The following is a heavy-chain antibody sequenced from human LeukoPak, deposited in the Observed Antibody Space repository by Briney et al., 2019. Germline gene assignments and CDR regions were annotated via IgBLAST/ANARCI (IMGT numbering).Heavy chain of an antibody. CDR1: GFTVSSNY. CDR2: IYSGGTT. V-gene: IGHV3-53*01. J-gene: IGHJ5*02. CDR3: ARSDNWNDVWDCFDP. Sequence: GGSLRLSCAASGFTVSSNYMSWVRQAPGKGLEWVSVIYSGGTTYYADYVKGRFTISRDNSKNTLYLQMNSLRAEDTAMYYCARSDNWNDVWDCFDPWVKGTRVTVSS. D-gene: IGHD1-20*01.